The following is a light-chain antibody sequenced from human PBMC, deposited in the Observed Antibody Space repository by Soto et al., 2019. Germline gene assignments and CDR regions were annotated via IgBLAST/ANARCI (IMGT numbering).Light chain of an antibody. CDR1: QSVSSN. V-gene: IGKV3D-15*01. Sequence: DIVMTQSPATLSVSPGERATLSCRASQSVSSNLAWYQQKPGQAPRLLIYGASIRATGIPARFSGSRSGTEFTLTISSLQSEDFAVYYCQQYNNWPFFGQGTRLEIK. CDR3: QQYNNWPF. CDR2: GAS. J-gene: IGKJ5*01.